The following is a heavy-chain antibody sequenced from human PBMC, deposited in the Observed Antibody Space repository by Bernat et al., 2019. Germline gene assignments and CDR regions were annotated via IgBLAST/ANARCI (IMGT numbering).Heavy chain of an antibody. CDR3: AREALGYCSGGSCYSFYYYYYYMDV. CDR2: ISSSSSYI. Sequence: EVQLVESGGGLVKPGGSLRLSCAASGFTFSSYSMNWVRQAPGKGLEWVSSISSSSSYIYYADSVKGRFTISRDNAKNSLYLQMNSLRAEDTAVYYCAREALGYCSGGSCYSFYYYYYYMDVWGKGTTVTVSS. V-gene: IGHV3-21*01. D-gene: IGHD2-15*01. J-gene: IGHJ6*03. CDR1: GFTFSSYS.